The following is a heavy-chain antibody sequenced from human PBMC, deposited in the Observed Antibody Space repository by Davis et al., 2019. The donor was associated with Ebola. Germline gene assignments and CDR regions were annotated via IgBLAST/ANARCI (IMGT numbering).Heavy chain of an antibody. CDR2: ISAYNGNT. Sequence: ASVKVSCKASGYTFTSYGISWVRRAPGQGLEWMGWISAYNGNTNYAQKLQGRVTMTTDTSTSTAYMELRSLRSDDTAVYYCARAYCTNGVCYRGWDYWGQGTLVTVSS. V-gene: IGHV1-18*01. CDR1: GYTFTSYG. CDR3: ARAYCTNGVCYRGWDY. D-gene: IGHD2-8*01. J-gene: IGHJ4*02.